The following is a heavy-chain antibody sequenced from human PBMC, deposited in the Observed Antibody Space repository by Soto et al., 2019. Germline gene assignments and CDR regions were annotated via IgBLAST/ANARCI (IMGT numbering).Heavy chain of an antibody. D-gene: IGHD3-3*01. CDR2: ISGSGGST. Sequence: GGSLRLSCAASGFTFSSYAMSWVRQAPGKGLEWVSAISGSGGSTYYADSVKGRFTISRDNSKNTLYLQMNSLRAEDTAVYYCAKDHSRLGYFGVVALDDAFDIWGQGTMVTVSS. V-gene: IGHV3-23*01. CDR1: GFTFSSYA. J-gene: IGHJ3*02. CDR3: AKDHSRLGYFGVVALDDAFDI.